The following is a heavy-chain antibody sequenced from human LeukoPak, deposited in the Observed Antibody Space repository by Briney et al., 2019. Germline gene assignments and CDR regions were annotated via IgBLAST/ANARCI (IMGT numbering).Heavy chain of an antibody. CDR3: ARDGYCSSGRCYGMDV. D-gene: IGHD2-2*03. J-gene: IGHJ6*02. V-gene: IGHV3-74*01. CDR1: GFTLSNYW. Sequence: TGGSLRLSCAASGFTLSNYWMHWVRQAPGKGVVWVSRVNSDGTSTRYTDSVKGRFTVSRDNAKSTLYLQMYSLRAEDTAVYYCARDGYCSSGRCYGMDVWGQGTTVTVSS. CDR2: VNSDGTST.